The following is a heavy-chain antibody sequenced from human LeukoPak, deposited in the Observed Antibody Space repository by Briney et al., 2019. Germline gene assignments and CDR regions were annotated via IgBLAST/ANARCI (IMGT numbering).Heavy chain of an antibody. CDR2: MNPINGNT. V-gene: IGHV1-8*01. J-gene: IGHJ4*02. Sequence: ASVKVSCKASGYTFTSYDINGVRQATGQGLEWMGWMNPINGNTGYAQQFQGRVTMTGDTSTSTAHLNLSSLTSEDTAVHYCARPPMGVGALEWGQGTLVTVSS. CDR1: GYTFTSYD. D-gene: IGHD1-26*01. CDR3: ARPPMGVGALE.